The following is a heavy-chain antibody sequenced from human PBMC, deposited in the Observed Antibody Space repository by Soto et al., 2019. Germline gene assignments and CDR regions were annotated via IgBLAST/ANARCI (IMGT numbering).Heavy chain of an antibody. CDR2: MNPNSGNT. Sequence: GASVKVSCKASGYTFTSYDINWVRQATGQGLEWMGWMNPNSGNTGYAQKFQGRVTMTRNTSISTAYMELSSLRSEDTAVYYCAREEREPVAIPRGAYYYYYGMDVWGQGTTVTVSS. D-gene: IGHD2-2*02. J-gene: IGHJ6*02. CDR3: AREEREPVAIPRGAYYYYYGMDV. CDR1: GYTFTSYD. V-gene: IGHV1-8*01.